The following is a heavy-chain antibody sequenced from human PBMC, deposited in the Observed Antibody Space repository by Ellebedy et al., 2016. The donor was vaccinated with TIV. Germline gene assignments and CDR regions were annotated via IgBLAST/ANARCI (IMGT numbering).Heavy chain of an antibody. V-gene: IGHV3-74*01. CDR1: GFTFSNYW. J-gene: IGHJ4*02. CDR2: INRVGSSA. Sequence: PGGSLRLSCAASGFTFSNYWIHWVRQAPGKGLVWLSRINRVGSSANYADSVKGRFSISRDNSKNTLYVQMNSLRAEDTAVYYCARGGRDQWLIDYWGQGTLVTVSS. D-gene: IGHD6-19*01. CDR3: ARGGRDQWLIDY.